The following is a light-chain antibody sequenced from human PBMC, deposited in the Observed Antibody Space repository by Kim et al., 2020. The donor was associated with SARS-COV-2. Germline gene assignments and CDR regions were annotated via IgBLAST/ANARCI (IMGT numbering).Light chain of an antibody. CDR3: QQYYSTPPS. V-gene: IGKV4-1*01. J-gene: IGKJ2*03. CDR2: WAS. Sequence: RATLNCKSSQTVLYNSNNKNYLAWYQQKPGQAPKLLIYWASIRESGVSDRFSGSGSETDFTHTISSLQAEDVAVYYCQQYYSTPPSFGQGTKLEIK. CDR1: QTVLYNSNNKNY.